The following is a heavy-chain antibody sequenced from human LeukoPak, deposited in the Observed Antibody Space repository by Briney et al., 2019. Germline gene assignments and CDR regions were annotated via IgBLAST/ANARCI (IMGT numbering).Heavy chain of an antibody. J-gene: IGHJ3*02. V-gene: IGHV1-18*01. CDR1: GYTFTSYD. Sequence: GASVKVSCKASGYTFTSYDINWVRQAPGQGLEWMGWISAYNGNTNYAQKLQGRVTMTTDTSTSTAYMELRSLRPDDTAVYYCARGTPWSQLDAFDIWGQGTMVTVSS. CDR3: ARGTPWSQLDAFDI. CDR2: ISAYNGNT. D-gene: IGHD5-18*01.